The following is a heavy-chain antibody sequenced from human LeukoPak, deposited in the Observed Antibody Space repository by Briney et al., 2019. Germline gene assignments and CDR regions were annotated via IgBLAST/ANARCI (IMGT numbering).Heavy chain of an antibody. CDR1: GFTFSSYA. V-gene: IGHV3-23*01. CDR3: AKGDCSSTSCYSGY. D-gene: IGHD2-2*02. CDR2: ISGSGGST. J-gene: IGHJ4*02. Sequence: GGSLRLSCAASGFTFSSYAMSWDRQAPGKGLEWVSAISGSGGSTYYADSVKGRFTISRDNSKNTLYLQMNSLRAEDTAVYYCAKGDCSSTSCYSGYWGQGTLVTVSS.